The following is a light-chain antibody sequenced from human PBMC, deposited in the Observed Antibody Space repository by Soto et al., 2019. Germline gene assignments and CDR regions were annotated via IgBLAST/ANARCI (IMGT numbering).Light chain of an antibody. CDR3: QHYSSLREFI. V-gene: IGKV1-5*01. CDR2: DAS. CDR1: QSISSW. J-gene: IGKJ3*01. Sequence: DFQMTQSPSTMSASVGDRVTITCRASQSISSWLAWYQQKPGKAPNLLIYDASILESGVPSRFSGSGSGTEFTLTINSLQPDDFATYYCQHYSSLREFIFGPGTKVEIK.